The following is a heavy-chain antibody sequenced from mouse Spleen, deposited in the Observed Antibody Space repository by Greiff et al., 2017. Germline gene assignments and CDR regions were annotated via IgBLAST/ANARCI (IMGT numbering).Heavy chain of an antibody. J-gene: IGHJ4*01. CDR1: GFTFSDYY. CDR2: INYDGSST. V-gene: IGHV5-16*01. Sequence: EVKLMESEGGLVQPGSSMKLSCTASGFTFSDYYMAWVRQVPEKGLEWVANINYDGSSTYYLDSLKSRFIISRDNAKNILYLQMSSLKSEDTATYYCARDGGYLYAMDYWGQGTSVTVSS. CDR3: ARDGGYLYAMDY.